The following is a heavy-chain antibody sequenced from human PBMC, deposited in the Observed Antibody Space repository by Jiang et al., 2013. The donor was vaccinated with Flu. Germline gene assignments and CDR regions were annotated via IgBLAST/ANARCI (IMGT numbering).Heavy chain of an antibody. CDR3: ARMRRYFDSRGLRYYFDY. Sequence: KPTQTLTLTCTFSGFSLSTNGMCVSWIRQPPGQALEWLARIDWDDDKYYSTSLKTRLTISKDTSKNQVVLTMTNMDPVDTATYYCARMRRYFDSRGLRYYFDYWGQGTLVTVSS. CDR1: GFSLSTNGMC. V-gene: IGHV2-70*11. D-gene: IGHD3-22*01. J-gene: IGHJ4*02. CDR2: IDWDDDK.